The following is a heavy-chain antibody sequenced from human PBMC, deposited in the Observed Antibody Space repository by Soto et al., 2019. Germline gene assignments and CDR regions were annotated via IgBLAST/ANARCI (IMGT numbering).Heavy chain of an antibody. CDR1: GFTVSSHA. D-gene: IGHD2-15*01. V-gene: IGHV3-23*01. Sequence: EVQVLESGGGLVQPGGSLRLSCEGSGFTVSSHAMTWIRQAPGKGPEWVSTVTADGGTDYADSVKGRFAMSRDTSENTLYLQMNSLGAEDTADYYCAPHVSCSGGSCQYDAFAIRGQGTMVTVSS. CDR2: VTADGGT. CDR3: APHVSCSGGSCQYDAFAI. J-gene: IGHJ3*02.